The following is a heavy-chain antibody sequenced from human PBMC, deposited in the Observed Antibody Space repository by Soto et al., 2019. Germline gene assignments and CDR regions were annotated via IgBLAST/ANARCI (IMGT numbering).Heavy chain of an antibody. Sequence: QVQLVQSGAEVKKPGSSVKVSCKASGGTFSSYTISWVRQAPGQGLEWMGRIIPILGIGNYAQKFQGRVTXTXXKSTSTAYMELSSLRSDDTAVYYCARGREGNDFDYWGQGTLVTVSS. CDR3: ARGREGNDFDY. CDR1: GGTFSSYT. V-gene: IGHV1-69*02. J-gene: IGHJ4*02. CDR2: IIPILGIG.